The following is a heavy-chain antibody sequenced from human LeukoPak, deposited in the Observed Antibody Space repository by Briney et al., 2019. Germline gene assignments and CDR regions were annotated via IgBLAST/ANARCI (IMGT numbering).Heavy chain of an antibody. J-gene: IGHJ4*02. D-gene: IGHD3-10*01. CDR1: GFTFTSYA. Sequence: GGSLRLSCAASGFTFTSYAMHWVRQAPGKGLEWVAVISYDGSNKYYADSVKGRFTFSQDHSKHTLNLQMNSLGAEDTAVYYCARDRYYGSGSYSVDYRGQGTLVTVSP. V-gene: IGHV3-30*04. CDR2: ISYDGSNK. CDR3: ARDRYYGSGSYSVDY.